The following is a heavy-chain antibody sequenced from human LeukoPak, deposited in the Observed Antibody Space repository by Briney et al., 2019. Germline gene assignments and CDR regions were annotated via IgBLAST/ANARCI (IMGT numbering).Heavy chain of an antibody. J-gene: IGHJ4*02. CDR2: INHSGST. D-gene: IGHD2-15*01. CDR3: ARGRGDIVVVVAATVYDY. Sequence: SETLSLXCAVYGGSFSGYYWSWIRQPPGKGLEWIGEINHSGSTNYNPSLKSRVTISVDTSKNQFSLKLSSVTAADTAVYYCARGRGDIVVVVAATVYDYWGQGTLVTVSS. V-gene: IGHV4-34*01. CDR1: GGSFSGYY.